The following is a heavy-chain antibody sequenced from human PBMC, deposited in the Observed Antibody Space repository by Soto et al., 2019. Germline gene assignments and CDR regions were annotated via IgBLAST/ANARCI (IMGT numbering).Heavy chain of an antibody. CDR2: IIPFHGVT. CDR1: GGTFSPYT. D-gene: IGHD3-10*01. CDR3: TRDWEITVSTWSFGGF. V-gene: IGHV1-69*08. J-gene: IGHJ4*02. Sequence: QVQLVQSGAEVKKPGSSVKVSCKASGGTFSPYTINWVRQAPGQGLEWMGRIIPFHGVTNYAQKFQARVTIPADKSTSTAYMELSGLRFEDTAMYYCTRDWEITVSTWSFGGFWGRGTLVTFSS.